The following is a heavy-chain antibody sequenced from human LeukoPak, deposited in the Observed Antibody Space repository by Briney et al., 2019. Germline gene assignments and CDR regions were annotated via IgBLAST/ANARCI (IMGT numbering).Heavy chain of an antibody. Sequence: GRSLRLSCAASKFTFSHYGMHWARQAPGKGLEWVAVIWNDGSSQYYADSVKGRFTVSRDNSQKTLYLQMNGLRPEDTAVYYCAKDAERGFDYSNSLDKWGQGTLVTVSS. D-gene: IGHD4-11*01. CDR2: IWNDGSSQ. CDR3: AKDAERGFDYSNSLDK. V-gene: IGHV3-33*06. CDR1: KFTFSHYG. J-gene: IGHJ4*02.